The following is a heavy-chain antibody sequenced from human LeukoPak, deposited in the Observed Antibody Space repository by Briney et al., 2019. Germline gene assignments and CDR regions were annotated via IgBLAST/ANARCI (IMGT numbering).Heavy chain of an antibody. CDR1: GFTFSSYA. CDR2: ISGSGGST. CDR3: AKHPSRSMVVVPSAFDY. J-gene: IGHJ4*02. Sequence: TGGSLRLSCAASGFTFSSYAMSWVRQAPGKGLEWVSAISGSGGSTYYADSVKGRFTISRDNSKTTLYLQMNSLRAEDTAVYYWAKHPSRSMVVVPSAFDYWGQGTLVTVSS. V-gene: IGHV3-23*01. D-gene: IGHD2-2*01.